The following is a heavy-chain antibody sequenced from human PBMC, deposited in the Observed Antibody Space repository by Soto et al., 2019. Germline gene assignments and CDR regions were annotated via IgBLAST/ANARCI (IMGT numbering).Heavy chain of an antibody. Sequence: EAQLVESGGGLVHPGQSLRVSCAASGFSFSSYSMNWVRQTPGKGLEWISYISSSKTYIRYADSVKGRFTISRDNAKNSLSLQMNSLRDEETAVYYCVRDSGWAFDIWGLGTMVTVSS. CDR1: GFSFSSYS. J-gene: IGHJ3*02. CDR2: ISSSKTYI. D-gene: IGHD6-19*01. CDR3: VRDSGWAFDI. V-gene: IGHV3-48*02.